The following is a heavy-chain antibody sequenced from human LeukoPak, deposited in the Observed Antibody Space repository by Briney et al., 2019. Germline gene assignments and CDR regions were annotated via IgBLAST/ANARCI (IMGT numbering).Heavy chain of an antibody. V-gene: IGHV1-69*13. CDR2: IFPIFGTA. J-gene: IGHJ3*02. CDR3: ARGEIYCSGGSCHGFDAFDI. CDR1: GGTFNSYA. Sequence: SVKVSCKASGGTFNSYAISWVRQAAGQGLEWMGGIFPIFGTANYAQKFQGSVTITADESTSTAYMELRSMRSEDTAVYYCARGEIYCSGGSCHGFDAFDIWGQGTMVTVSS. D-gene: IGHD2-15*01.